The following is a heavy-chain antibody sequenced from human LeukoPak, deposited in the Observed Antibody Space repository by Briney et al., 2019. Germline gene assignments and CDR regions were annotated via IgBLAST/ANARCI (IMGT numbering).Heavy chain of an antibody. CDR1: GFIFSSYW. CDR3: AKDSSATYCSGGSCYLVEGYFDY. J-gene: IGHJ4*02. Sequence: GGSLRLSCAASGFIFSSYWMSWVRQAPGKGLEWVANIKQDGSEKYYVDSVKGRFTISRDNSKNTLYLQMNSLRAEDTAVYYCAKDSSATYCSGGSCYLVEGYFDYWGQGTLVTVSS. D-gene: IGHD2-15*01. CDR2: IKQDGSEK. V-gene: IGHV3-7*05.